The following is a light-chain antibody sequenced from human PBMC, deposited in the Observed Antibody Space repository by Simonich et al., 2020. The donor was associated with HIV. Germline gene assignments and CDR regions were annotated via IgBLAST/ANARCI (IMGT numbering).Light chain of an antibody. V-gene: IGKV1-39*01. Sequence: DIQMTQSPSSLSASVGDRVTITCRASQSISSYLNWYQQKPGKAPKLLIFAASRLHSGVPSRFSGSESGTDFSLTISSLQPEDVATYFCQQSYSVPYTFGQGTKLEIK. CDR2: AAS. J-gene: IGKJ2*01. CDR1: QSISSY. CDR3: QQSYSVPYT.